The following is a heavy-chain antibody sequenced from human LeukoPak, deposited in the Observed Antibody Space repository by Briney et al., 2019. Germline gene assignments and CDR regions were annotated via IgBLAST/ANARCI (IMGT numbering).Heavy chain of an antibody. CDR2: ISYDGSNK. Sequence: GGSLRLSCAASGLTFSSYAMHWVRQAPGKGLEWVAVISYDGSNKYYADSVKGRFTISRDNSKNTLYLQMNSLRAEDTAVYYCAREWGMIVRYFDYWGQGTLVTVSS. CDR3: AREWGMIVRYFDY. D-gene: IGHD3-22*01. J-gene: IGHJ4*02. V-gene: IGHV3-30-3*01. CDR1: GLTFSSYA.